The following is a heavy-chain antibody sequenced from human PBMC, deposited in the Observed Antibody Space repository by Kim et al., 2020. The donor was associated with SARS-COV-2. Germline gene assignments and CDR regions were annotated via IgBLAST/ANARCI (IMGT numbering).Heavy chain of an antibody. J-gene: IGHJ6*01. CDR1: GFTFSSYG. CDR2: ISYDGSNK. Sequence: GGSLRLSCAASGFTFSSYGMHWVRQAPGKGLEWVAVISYDGSNKYYADSVKGRFTISRDNSKNTLYLQMNSLRAEDTAVYYCASRSPIPDSSGYYY. D-gene: IGHD3-22*01. CDR3: ASRSPIPDSSGYYY. V-gene: IGHV3-33*05.